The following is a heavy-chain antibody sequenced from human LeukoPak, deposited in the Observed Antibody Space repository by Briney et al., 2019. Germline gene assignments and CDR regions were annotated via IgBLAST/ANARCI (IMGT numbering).Heavy chain of an antibody. V-gene: IGHV1-18*01. CDR2: ISAYNGNR. CDR3: ARDLGYYGSGSSPSDY. CDR1: GCTFTTYG. Sequence: ASVKVSCKASGCTFTTYGISWVRQAPGQGLEWMGWISAYNGNRKYAQKLQGRVTMTTDTSTSTAYMELRSLRSDDTSVYYCARDLGYYGSGSSPSDYWGQGTLVTVSS. D-gene: IGHD3-10*01. J-gene: IGHJ4*02.